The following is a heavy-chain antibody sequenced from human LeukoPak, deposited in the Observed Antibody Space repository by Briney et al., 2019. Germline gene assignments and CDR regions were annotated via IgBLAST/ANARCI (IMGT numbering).Heavy chain of an antibody. Sequence: ASVKVSCKASGYTFTSYAMNWVRQAPGQGLEWMGWINTNTGNPTYAQGFTGRFVFSMDTSVSTAYLQISSLKAEDTAVYYCARGAWDYYYYMDVWGKGTTVTVSS. V-gene: IGHV7-4-1*02. J-gene: IGHJ6*03. CDR2: INTNTGNP. D-gene: IGHD7-27*01. CDR1: GYTFTSYA. CDR3: ARGAWDYYYYMDV.